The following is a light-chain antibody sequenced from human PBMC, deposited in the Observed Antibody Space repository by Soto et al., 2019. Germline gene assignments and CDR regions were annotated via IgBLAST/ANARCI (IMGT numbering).Light chain of an antibody. J-gene: IGLJ2*01. Sequence: QSALTQPASVSGSPGKSITISCTGTSSDVGGYNYVSWYQQLPGKAPKLMIYDVSNRPSGVSNRFSGSKSGNTASLTISGLQSEDEGDYYCSSYTSSSTVVFGGGTKLTVL. CDR2: DVS. V-gene: IGLV2-14*01. CDR3: SSYTSSSTVV. CDR1: SSDVGGYNY.